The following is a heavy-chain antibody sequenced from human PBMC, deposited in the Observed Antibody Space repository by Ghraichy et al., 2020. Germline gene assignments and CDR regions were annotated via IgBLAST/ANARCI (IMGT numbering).Heavy chain of an antibody. D-gene: IGHD1-26*01. CDR3: ASGVPSQYSGSYFIPRSHAFDI. CDR1: GGSISSSSYY. J-gene: IGHJ3*02. Sequence: SETLSLTCTVSGGSISSSSYYWGWIRQPPGKGLEWIGSIYYSGSTYYNPSLKSRVTISVDTSKNQFSLKLSSVTAADTAVYYCASGVPSQYSGSYFIPRSHAFDIWGQGTMVTVSS. V-gene: IGHV4-39*01. CDR2: IYYSGST.